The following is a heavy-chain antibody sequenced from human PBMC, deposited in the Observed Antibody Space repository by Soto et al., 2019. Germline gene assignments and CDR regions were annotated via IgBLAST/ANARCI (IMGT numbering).Heavy chain of an antibody. V-gene: IGHV1-69*13. CDR1: GGTFSSYA. CDR2: IIPIFGTA. J-gene: IGHJ5*02. D-gene: IGHD6-13*01. CDR3: AHIAAAHPLAQGYIWFEP. Sequence: SVKVSCKASGGTFSSYAISWVRQAPVQGLEWMGGIIPIFGTANYAQKFQGRVTITADESTSTVYMEMSSLRSEDTAVYYCAHIAAAHPLAQGYIWFEPWGQGNMVTVAS.